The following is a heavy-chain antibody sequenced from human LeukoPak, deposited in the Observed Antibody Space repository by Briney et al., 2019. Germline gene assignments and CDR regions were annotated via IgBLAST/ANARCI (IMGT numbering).Heavy chain of an antibody. V-gene: IGHV4-30-4*08. CDR3: ARGGGDYYDSSGYYPPIDP. Sequence: PSQTLSLTRTVSGGSLSRGDYYWSWIRRPPGKGLGWIGYIYYSGSTYYNPSLKSRVTISVNTSKNQSSLKLRSVTAADTAVYYVARGGGDYYDSSGYYPPIDPWGQGTLVTVSS. CDR2: IYYSGST. D-gene: IGHD3-22*01. J-gene: IGHJ5*02. CDR1: GGSLSRGDYY.